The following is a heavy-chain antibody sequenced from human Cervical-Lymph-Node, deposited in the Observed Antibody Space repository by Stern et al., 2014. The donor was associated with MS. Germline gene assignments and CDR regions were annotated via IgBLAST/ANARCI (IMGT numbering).Heavy chain of an antibody. J-gene: IGHJ3*02. V-gene: IGHV3-7*01. Sequence: EVQLVESGGGLVQPGGSLRLSCAASGFTFSSYWMNWVRQSPGKGLEWVANIKQDGSEQYYASPMKGRFSISRDNAKNSLYLQMNSLRVEDTAVYYCARDLVAAARRGSFDIWGQGTMVTVSS. D-gene: IGHD1-26*01. CDR3: ARDLVAAARRGSFDI. CDR2: IKQDGSEQ. CDR1: GFTFSSYW.